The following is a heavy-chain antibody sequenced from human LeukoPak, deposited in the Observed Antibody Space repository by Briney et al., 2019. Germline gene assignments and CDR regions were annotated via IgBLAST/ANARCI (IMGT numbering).Heavy chain of an antibody. CDR1: GYTFTSYY. D-gene: IGHD4-17*01. Sequence: ASVKVSCKASGYTFTSYYMHWVRQAPGQGLEWMGIINPSGGSTSYAQKFQGRVTMTRDTSTSTVYMELSNLRSEDTAVYYCARGGLATVTTLGYDYWGQGTLVTVSS. V-gene: IGHV1-46*01. CDR3: ARGGLATVTTLGYDY. CDR2: INPSGGST. J-gene: IGHJ4*02.